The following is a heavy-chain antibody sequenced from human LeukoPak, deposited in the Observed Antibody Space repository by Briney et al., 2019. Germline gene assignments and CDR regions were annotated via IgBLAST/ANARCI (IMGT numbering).Heavy chain of an antibody. V-gene: IGHV4-61*01. Sequence: SETLSLTCTVSGGSVSSGTYYWSWIRQPPGKGLEWIGYIYYSGSTNYNPSLKSRVTVSVDTSKNQCSLKLSSVTTADTAVYYCTRSSNLEAFDIWGQGTMVTVSS. CDR1: GGSVSSGTYY. J-gene: IGHJ3*02. CDR2: IYYSGST. CDR3: TRSSNLEAFDI. D-gene: IGHD2-8*01.